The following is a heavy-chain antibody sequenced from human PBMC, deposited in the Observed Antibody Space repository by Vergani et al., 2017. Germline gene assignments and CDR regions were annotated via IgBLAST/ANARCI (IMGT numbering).Heavy chain of an antibody. CDR2: ISSSSSTI. D-gene: IGHD2-15*01. J-gene: IGHJ4*02. CDR1: GFTFSSYS. Sequence: EVQLVESGGGLVQPGGSLRLSCAASGFTFSSYSMNWVRQAPGKGLEWVSYISSSSSTIYYADSVKGRFTISRDNAKNSLYLQMNSLRAEDTAVYYCASTSGRCSGGSCYSVFDYWGQGTLVTVSS. V-gene: IGHV3-48*01. CDR3: ASTSGRCSGGSCYSVFDY.